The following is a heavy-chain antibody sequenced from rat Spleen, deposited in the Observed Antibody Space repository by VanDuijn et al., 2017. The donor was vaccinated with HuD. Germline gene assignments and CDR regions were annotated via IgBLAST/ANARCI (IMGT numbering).Heavy chain of an antibody. D-gene: IGHD5-1*01. Sequence: QVQLKESGPGLVQPSQTLSLTCTVSGFSLTSYDMHWVRQPAGKGLEWMGAIWGNGNTHYNSGLKSRLSISRDTSKNQVFLKMNSLQTDDTGTYYCTRGGWEPYFDFWGQGVMVTVSS. CDR3: TRGGWEPYFDF. J-gene: IGHJ2*01. CDR1: GFSLTSYD. V-gene: IGHV2-13*01. CDR2: IWGNGNT.